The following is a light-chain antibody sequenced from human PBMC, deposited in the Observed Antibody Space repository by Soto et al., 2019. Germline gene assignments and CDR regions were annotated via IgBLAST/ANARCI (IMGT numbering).Light chain of an antibody. CDR1: SSDVGAYNY. V-gene: IGLV2-14*01. Sequence: QSALTQPASVSGSPGQSITISCTGTSSDVGAYNYVSWYQQHPGKAPKLMIYEVSNRPSGVPNRFSGSKSGNTASLTISGLQAEDEGDYYCSSYTSGSTWVFGGGTKVTVL. CDR3: SSYTSGSTWV. CDR2: EVS. J-gene: IGLJ3*02.